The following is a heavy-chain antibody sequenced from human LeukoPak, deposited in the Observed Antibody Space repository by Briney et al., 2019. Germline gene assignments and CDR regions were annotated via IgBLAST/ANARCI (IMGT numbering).Heavy chain of an antibody. CDR3: ARDRTSSSLYYFDY. V-gene: IGHV3-7*01. CDR1: GFTFSSYW. J-gene: IGHJ4*02. Sequence: GGSLRLSCAASGFTFSSYWMSWVRQAPGKGLEWVANIKQDGSEKYYVDSVKGRFTISRDNAKNSLYLQMNSLRAEDTAVYYCARDRTSSSLYYFDYWGQGTLVTVSS. D-gene: IGHD2-2*01. CDR2: IKQDGSEK.